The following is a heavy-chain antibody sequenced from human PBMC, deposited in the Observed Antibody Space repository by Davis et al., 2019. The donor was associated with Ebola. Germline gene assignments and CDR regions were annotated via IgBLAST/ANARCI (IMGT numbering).Heavy chain of an antibody. CDR3: ARGIAAAAPGY. CDR1: GGTFSNYI. J-gene: IGHJ4*02. V-gene: IGHV1-69*02. Sequence: AASVKVSCKTSGGTFSNYIISWVRQAPGQGLEWMGRIIPILGIANYAQKFQGRVTITADKSTSTAYMELSSLRSEDTAVYYCARGIAAAAPGYWGQGTLVTVSS. D-gene: IGHD6-13*01. CDR2: IIPILGIA.